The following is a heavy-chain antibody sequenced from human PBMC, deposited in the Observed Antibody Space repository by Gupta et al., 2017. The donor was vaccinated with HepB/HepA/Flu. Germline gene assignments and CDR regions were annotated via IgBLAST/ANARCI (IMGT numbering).Heavy chain of an antibody. V-gene: IGHV3-30*18. CDR2: ISKDASDQ. CDR1: GVTFSRYG. D-gene: IGHD1-26*01. J-gene: IGHJ3*02. Sequence: QVQLVESGGGVVQPGPSLRLSCAASGVTFSRYGMDWVCQAPGKGLEWVAVISKDASDQKYAASVKGRFTISRDNSKNTLFLRMNSLRAEDTAVYYCAKGNSGTHYGALDMWGPGTMVIASS. CDR3: AKGNSGTHYGALDM.